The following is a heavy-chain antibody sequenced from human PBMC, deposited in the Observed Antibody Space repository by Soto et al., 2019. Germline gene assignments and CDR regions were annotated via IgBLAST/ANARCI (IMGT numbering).Heavy chain of an antibody. CDR1: GGSISSYY. D-gene: IGHD3-3*01. Sequence: QVQLQESGPGLVKPSETLSLTCTVSGGSISSYYWSWIRQPAVKGLEWIGRIYTSGSTNYNPSLKSRVTMSVATSKNQFSLKLSSVTAADTAVYYCARDPTYYDFWSYSGAFHYGMDVWGQGTTVTVSS. V-gene: IGHV4-4*07. CDR2: IYTSGST. CDR3: ARDPTYYDFWSYSGAFHYGMDV. J-gene: IGHJ6*02.